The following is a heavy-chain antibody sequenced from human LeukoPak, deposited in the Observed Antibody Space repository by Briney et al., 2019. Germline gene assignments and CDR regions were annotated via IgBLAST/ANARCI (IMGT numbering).Heavy chain of an antibody. CDR1: GGSISSGDYY. CDR2: MYYSGST. CDR3: ARPYYYDSRIDP. Sequence: PSQTLSLTCTVSGGSISSGDYYWSWIRHPPGKALEGIAYMYYSGSTYYNPSLKSRVTMSADTSKNQLSLKLSSVTAADTAVYYCARPYYYDSRIDPWGQGILVTVSS. V-gene: IGHV4-30-4*01. D-gene: IGHD3-22*01. J-gene: IGHJ5*02.